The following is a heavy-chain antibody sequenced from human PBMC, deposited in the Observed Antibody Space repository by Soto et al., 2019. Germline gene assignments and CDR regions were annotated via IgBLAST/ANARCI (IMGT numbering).Heavy chain of an antibody. CDR3: ARRGTGTTFDY. J-gene: IGHJ4*02. V-gene: IGHV4-59*08. CDR2: IYYSGST. CDR1: GGSISSYY. Sequence: ASETLSLTCTVSGGSISSYYWSWIRQPPGKGLEWIGYIYYSGSTNYNPSLKSRVTISVDTSKNQFSLKLSSVTAADTAVYYCARRGTGTTFDYWGQGTLVTVSS. D-gene: IGHD1-1*01.